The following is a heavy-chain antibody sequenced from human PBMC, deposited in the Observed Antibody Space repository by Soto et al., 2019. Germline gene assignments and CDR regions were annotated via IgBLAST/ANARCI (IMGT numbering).Heavy chain of an antibody. V-gene: IGHV1-18*04. D-gene: IGHD6-19*01. CDR3: ATGPGYSSGWGYYYYGMDV. CDR1: GYTFTSYG. J-gene: IGHJ6*02. Sequence: GASVKVSCKASGYTFTSYGISWVRQAPGQGLEWMGWISAYNGNTNYAQKLQGRVTMTTDTSTSTAYMELRSLRSDDTAVYYCATGPGYSSGWGYYYYGMDVWGQGTTVPVYS. CDR2: ISAYNGNT.